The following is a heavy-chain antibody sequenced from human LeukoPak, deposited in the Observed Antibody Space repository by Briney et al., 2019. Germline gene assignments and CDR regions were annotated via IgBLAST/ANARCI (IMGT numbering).Heavy chain of an antibody. V-gene: IGHV1-69*01. CDR3: ARGGYCSSTSCADAFDI. CDR1: GGTFSSYA. Sequence: GSSVKVSCKAPGGTFSSYAISWVRQAPGQGLEWMGGIIPIFGTANYAQKFQGRVTITADESTSTAYMELSSLRSEDTAVYYCARGGYCSSTSCADAFDIWGQGTMVTVSS. D-gene: IGHD2-2*01. J-gene: IGHJ3*02. CDR2: IIPIFGTA.